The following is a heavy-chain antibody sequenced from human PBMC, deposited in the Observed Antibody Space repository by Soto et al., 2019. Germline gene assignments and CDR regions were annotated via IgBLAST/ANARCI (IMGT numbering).Heavy chain of an antibody. Sequence: PGGSLRLSCAASGITFSSCALTWVRQAPGKGLEWVSVISVGGGVTHYADSVKGRFTISRDDSQNTLYLQMNSLRAEDTAVYYCAKHPTLPWLVTSHFGMDVWCQGTTVTVSS. CDR2: ISVGGGVT. V-gene: IGHV3-23*01. CDR3: AKHPTLPWLVTSHFGMDV. D-gene: IGHD6-19*01. CDR1: GITFSSCA. J-gene: IGHJ6*02.